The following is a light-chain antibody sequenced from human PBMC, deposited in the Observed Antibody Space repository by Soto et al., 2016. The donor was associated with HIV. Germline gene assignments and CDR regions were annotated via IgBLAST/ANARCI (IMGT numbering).Light chain of an antibody. CDR2: KAS. Sequence: DIQMTQSPFILSASVGDRVTITCRASQSISSWLAWYQQKSGKAPKLLIYKASSLESGVPSRFSGSGSGTEFTLTISSLQPDDFATYYCQQYNSYSGTFGQGTKVEIK. CDR1: QSISSW. V-gene: IGKV1-5*03. J-gene: IGKJ1*01. CDR3: QQYNSYSGT.